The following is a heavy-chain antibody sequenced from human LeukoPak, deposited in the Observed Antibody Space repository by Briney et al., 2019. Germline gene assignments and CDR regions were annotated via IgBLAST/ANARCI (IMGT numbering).Heavy chain of an antibody. Sequence: ASVKVSCKASGYTFTSYYMHWVRQAPGQGLEWMGTINPSGGSTSYAQKFQGRVTMTRDTSTSTVYMELSSLRSEDTAVYYCASSTVTTNGDYWGQGTLVTVSS. J-gene: IGHJ4*02. CDR2: INPSGGST. D-gene: IGHD4-17*01. CDR3: ASSTVTTNGDY. V-gene: IGHV1-46*01. CDR1: GYTFTSYY.